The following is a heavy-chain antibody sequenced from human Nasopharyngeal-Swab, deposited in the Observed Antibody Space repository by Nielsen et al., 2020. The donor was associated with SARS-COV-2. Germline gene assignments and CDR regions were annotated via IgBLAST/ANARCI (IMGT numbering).Heavy chain of an antibody. CDR3: ARLDSRASGDY. Sequence: SETLSLTCTVSDDSIRSSSFSWGWLRQPPGKGLEWIAQIYPSGSTNYNPSLRSRVTISIDTSKKQFSLKLHSVTAADTAVYYCARLDSRASGDYWGQGSLVTVSS. J-gene: IGHJ4*02. V-gene: IGHV4-39*01. CDR2: IYPSGST. D-gene: IGHD6-13*01. CDR1: DDSIRSSSFS.